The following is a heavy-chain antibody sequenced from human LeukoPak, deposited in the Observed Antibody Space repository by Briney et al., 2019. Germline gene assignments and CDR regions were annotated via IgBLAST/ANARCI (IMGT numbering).Heavy chain of an antibody. V-gene: IGHV4-4*02. J-gene: IGHJ4*02. CDR3: ARSKRVSLMVYAIHYFDY. Sequence: SGTLSLTCAVSGGSISSSNWWSWVRQPPGKGLEWIGEIYHSGSTNYNPSLKSRVTISVDKSKNQFSLKLSSVTAADTAVYYCARSKRVSLMVYAIHYFDYWGQGTLVTVSS. D-gene: IGHD2-8*01. CDR1: GGSISSSNW. CDR2: IYHSGST.